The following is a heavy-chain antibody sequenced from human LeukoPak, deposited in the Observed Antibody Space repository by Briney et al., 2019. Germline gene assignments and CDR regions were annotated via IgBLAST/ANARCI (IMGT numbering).Heavy chain of an antibody. CDR3: ARDSAGRDGYNSRASARAFDI. D-gene: IGHD5-24*01. CDR2: ISAYNGNT. V-gene: IGHV1-18*01. Sequence: ASVKVSCKASGYTFTSYGISWVRQAPGQGLEWMGWISAYNGNTNYAQKLQGRVTMTTDTSTSTAYMELRSLRSDDTAVNYCARDSAGRDGYNSRASARAFDIWGQGTMVTVSS. CDR1: GYTFTSYG. J-gene: IGHJ3*02.